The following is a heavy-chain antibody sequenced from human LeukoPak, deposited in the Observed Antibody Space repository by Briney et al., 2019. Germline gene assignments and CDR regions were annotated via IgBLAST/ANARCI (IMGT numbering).Heavy chain of an antibody. CDR2: IYYSGST. V-gene: IGHV4-59*08. Sequence: SETLSLTCTVSGGSISSYYRSWIRQPPGKGLEWIGYIYYSGSTNYNPSLKSRVTISVDTSKNQFSLKLSSVTAADTAVYYCARVLLWFGELSPNWFDPWGQGTLVTVSS. D-gene: IGHD3-10*01. CDR3: ARVLLWFGELSPNWFDP. CDR1: GGSISSYY. J-gene: IGHJ5*02.